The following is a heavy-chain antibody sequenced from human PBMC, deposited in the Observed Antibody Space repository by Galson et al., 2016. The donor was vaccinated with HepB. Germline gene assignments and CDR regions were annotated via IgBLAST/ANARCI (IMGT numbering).Heavy chain of an antibody. CDR2: IHTGGST. CDR3: ALGTGIGWYGAD. Sequence: SLRLSCAASGFTVSSKYMSWVRQAPGKGLEWVSVIHTGGSTYSADSVKGRFTISRDNSKNTLYLQMNSLRAEDTAVYYCALGTGIGWYGADWGQGTLVTVSS. CDR1: GFTVSSKY. J-gene: IGHJ4*02. D-gene: IGHD6-19*01. V-gene: IGHV3-53*01.